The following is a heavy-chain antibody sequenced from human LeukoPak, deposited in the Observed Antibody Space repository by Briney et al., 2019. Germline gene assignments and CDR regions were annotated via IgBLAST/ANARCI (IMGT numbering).Heavy chain of an antibody. CDR1: GITFSTYA. V-gene: IGHV3-7*03. CDR2: IKQDGSEK. Sequence: GGSLRLSCVASGITFSTYAMSWVRQAPGKGLEWVANIKQDGSEKYYVDSVKGRFTISRDNARNSLYLQMNSLRAEDTAVYYCARSISQWLLPSYFDYWGQGTLVTVSS. D-gene: IGHD3-22*01. J-gene: IGHJ4*02. CDR3: ARSISQWLLPSYFDY.